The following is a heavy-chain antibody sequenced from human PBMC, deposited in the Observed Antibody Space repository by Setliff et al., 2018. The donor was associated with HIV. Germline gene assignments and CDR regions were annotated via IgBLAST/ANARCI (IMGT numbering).Heavy chain of an antibody. CDR3: ARQFPPYHSGAHYSDL. V-gene: IGHV4-59*11. Sequence: LSLTCTVSGGSITPHYWSWIRQPPGKGLEWIGLIYYSGSTNYSPSLTSRVTISVDSSKNQFSLKLTSVTAADAAIYYCARQFPPYHSGAHYSDLWSQGTLVTVSS. D-gene: IGHD1-26*01. CDR1: GGSITPHY. J-gene: IGHJ5*02. CDR2: IYYSGST.